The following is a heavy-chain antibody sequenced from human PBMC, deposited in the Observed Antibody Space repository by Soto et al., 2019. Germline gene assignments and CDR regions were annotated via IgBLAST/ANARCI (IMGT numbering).Heavy chain of an antibody. CDR2: INSDGSST. V-gene: IGHV3-74*01. Sequence: PGGSLRLSCAASGFAFSSYWMHCFRQSPVKGLVWVSRINSDGSSTSYADSVKGRFTISRDNAKNTLYLQMNSLRAEDTAVYYCASEPPAAPVALDYWGQGTLVTV. CDR3: ASEPPAAPVALDY. D-gene: IGHD6-19*01. CDR1: GFAFSSYW. J-gene: IGHJ4*02.